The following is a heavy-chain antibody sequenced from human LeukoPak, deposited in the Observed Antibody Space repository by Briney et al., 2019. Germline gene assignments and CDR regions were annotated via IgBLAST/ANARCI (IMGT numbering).Heavy chain of an antibody. CDR3: ARTEYSSSSNYFDY. J-gene: IGHJ4*02. D-gene: IGHD6-6*01. V-gene: IGHV2-70*11. Sequence: SGPALVKPTQTLTLTCTFSGFSLSTSGMCVSWIRQPPGKALEWLARIDWDDDKYYSTSLKTRLTISKDTSKNQVVLTMTNMDLVDTATYYCARTEYSSSSNYFDYWGQGTLVTVSS. CDR2: IDWDDDK. CDR1: GFSLSTSGMC.